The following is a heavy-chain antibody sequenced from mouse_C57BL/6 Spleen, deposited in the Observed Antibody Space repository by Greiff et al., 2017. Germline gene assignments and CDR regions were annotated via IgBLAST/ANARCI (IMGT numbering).Heavy chain of an antibody. CDR2: IHPNSGST. V-gene: IGHV1-64*01. J-gene: IGHJ3*01. CDR3: ARSRTGTVWFAY. CDR1: GYTFTSYW. Sequence: QVQLKQPGAELVKPGASVKLSCKASGYTFTSYWMHWVKQRPGQGLEWIGMIHPNSGSTNYNEKFKSKATLTVDKSSSKAYMQLSSLTSEDSAVYYCARSRTGTVWFAYWGQGTLVTVSA. D-gene: IGHD4-1*01.